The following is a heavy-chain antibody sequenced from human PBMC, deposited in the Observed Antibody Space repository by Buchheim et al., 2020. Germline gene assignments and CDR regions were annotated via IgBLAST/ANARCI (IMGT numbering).Heavy chain of an antibody. D-gene: IGHD5-24*01. Sequence: EVQLVESGGGLVKPGGSLRLSCAASGFTFSSYSMNWVRQAPGKGLEWVSSISSSSSYIYYADSVKGRFSISRDHDMQALYLQMNSLRAEDTAVYYCARKMATIGYYYYYGMDVWGQGTT. J-gene: IGHJ6*02. CDR3: ARKMATIGYYYYYGMDV. V-gene: IGHV3-21*01. CDR1: GFTFSSYS. CDR2: ISSSSSYI.